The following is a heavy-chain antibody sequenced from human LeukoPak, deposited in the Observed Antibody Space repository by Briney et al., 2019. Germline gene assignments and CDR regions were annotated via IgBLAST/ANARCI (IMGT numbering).Heavy chain of an antibody. CDR2: LSGSGITT. J-gene: IGHJ4*01. V-gene: IGHV3-23*01. CDR1: GFTFSNSA. CDR3: PKGIYGSGWSYFAY. Sequence: PGGSLRLSCAASGFTFSNSAMSWVRQAPGKGLEWVSTLSGSGITTYYADSVKGRFTISRDNSKNTLYLQMNSLRAEDTAVYYCPKGIYGSGWSYFAYWGTEPWSPSPQ. D-gene: IGHD6-19*01.